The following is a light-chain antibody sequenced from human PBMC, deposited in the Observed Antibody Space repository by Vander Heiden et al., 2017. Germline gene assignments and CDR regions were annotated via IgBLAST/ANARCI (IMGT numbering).Light chain of an antibody. V-gene: IGLV2-8*01. J-gene: IGLJ1*01. CDR2: DFD. Sequence: QSALTQAPSASGSPGQSVTISCTGSGSDLGNYNFVSWYQQHPGKAPKLILYDFDMRPSGVPDRFSGSKSGNTASLTVSGLQAEDEADYYCTSYAGHNPYVFGTGTRVTVL. CDR1: GSDLGNYNF. CDR3: TSYAGHNPYV.